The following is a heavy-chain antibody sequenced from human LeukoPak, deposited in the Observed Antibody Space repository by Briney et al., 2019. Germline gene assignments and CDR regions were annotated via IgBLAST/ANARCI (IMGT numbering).Heavy chain of an antibody. D-gene: IGHD2-15*01. Sequence: GASVKVSCKASGYTFTSYGINWVRQAPGQGLEWMGWISAYNGDTNYAQKFQGRVTVTRDKSISTAYLQWSSLKASDTAMYYCARGGGSYFDYWGQGTLVTVSS. J-gene: IGHJ4*02. CDR1: GYTFTSYG. CDR3: ARGGGSYFDY. CDR2: ISAYNGDT. V-gene: IGHV1-18*01.